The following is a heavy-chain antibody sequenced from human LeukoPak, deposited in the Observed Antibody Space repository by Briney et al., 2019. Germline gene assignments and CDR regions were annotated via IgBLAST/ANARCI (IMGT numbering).Heavy chain of an antibody. CDR3: AREFLDAEGKTDDYFEY. D-gene: IGHD2-21*01. Sequence: ASVKVSCKASGYTFNNFGISWVRQAPGQGLEWMGWISTYDGRTNYAQHFRGRVTITTDLPASTAYLQLRRLRSDDTALYYCAREFLDAEGKTDDYFEYWRQRTLVTVSS. V-gene: IGHV1-18*01. J-gene: IGHJ4*02. CDR2: ISTYDGRT. CDR1: GYTFNNFG.